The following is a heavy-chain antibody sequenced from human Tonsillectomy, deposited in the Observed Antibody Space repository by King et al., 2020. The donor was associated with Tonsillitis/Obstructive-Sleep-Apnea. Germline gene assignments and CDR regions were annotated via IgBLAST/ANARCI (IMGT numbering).Heavy chain of an antibody. J-gene: IGHJ4*02. CDR2: ISYDGSIE. D-gene: IGHD2-2*02. Sequence: VQLVESGGGVVQPGRSLRLSCAASGFTFSSYAMHWVRQAPGKGLEWVAVISYDGSIEYYADSVKGRFTTSRDNSKNTLYLQMNSLRAEDTAVYYCARDLPIVVIPAAIKGGFDYWGQGTLVTVSS. V-gene: IGHV3-30*04. CDR1: GFTFSSYA. CDR3: ARDLPIVVIPAAIKGGFDY.